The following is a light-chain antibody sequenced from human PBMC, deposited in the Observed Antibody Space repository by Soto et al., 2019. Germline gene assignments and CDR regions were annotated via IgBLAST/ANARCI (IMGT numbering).Light chain of an antibody. J-gene: IGKJ5*01. V-gene: IGKV3-20*01. CDR3: QQHGTSPIT. CDR2: GAS. Sequence: EIVLTQSPGTLSLSPGERATLSCRASQSVSNSYLAWHQQKPGQTPRLLVYGASSRATGIPDRFSGSGSGTDFTLTISRLEPEDFAVYYCQQHGTSPITFGQGTRLEIK. CDR1: QSVSNSY.